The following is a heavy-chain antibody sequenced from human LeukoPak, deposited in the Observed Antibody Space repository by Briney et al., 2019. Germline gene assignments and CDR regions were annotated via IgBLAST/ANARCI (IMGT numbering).Heavy chain of an antibody. CDR3: ARVGPDSSSWHY. D-gene: IGHD6-13*01. J-gene: IGHJ4*02. CDR1: GGSSSDDY. CDR2: VNHMVST. Sequence: SETLSLTCAVYGGSSSDDYWSWIRQPPGEGLGWIGEVNHMVSTNYNPSLKTPVTLSVDTSKNHISLKVSSVTAADTAVYYCARVGPDSSSWHYWGQGTLVTVSP. V-gene: IGHV4-34*01.